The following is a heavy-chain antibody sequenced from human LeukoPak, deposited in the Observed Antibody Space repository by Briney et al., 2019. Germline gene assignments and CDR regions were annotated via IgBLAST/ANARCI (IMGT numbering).Heavy chain of an antibody. CDR3: ARHINYGDYHFDY. CDR2: IYYSGST. J-gene: IGHJ4*02. CDR1: GGSISSYY. V-gene: IGHV4-59*08. Sequence: SETLSLTCTVSGGSISSYYWSWIRQPPGKGLEWIGYIYYSGSTNYNPSLKSRVTISVDTSKNQFSLKLSSVTAADTAVYYCARHINYGDYHFDYWGQGTLVTVSS. D-gene: IGHD4-17*01.